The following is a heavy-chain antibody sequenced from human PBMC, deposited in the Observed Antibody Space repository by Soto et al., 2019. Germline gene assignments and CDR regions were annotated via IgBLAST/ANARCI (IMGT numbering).Heavy chain of an antibody. J-gene: IGHJ6*02. D-gene: IGHD2-15*01. CDR1: GFTFRTYT. CDR2: IRGFSPYT. Sequence: EVQLVESGGGLVKPGGSLRLSCVASGFTFRTYTMNWVRQAPGKGLEWVSGIRGFSPYTFYAESVKGRFTISRDNAKNSLYLQMNSLGVEDTAVYYCARDRGYDAHDYYYNAMDVWGQGTTVNVAS. CDR3: ARDRGYDAHDYYYNAMDV. V-gene: IGHV3-21*01.